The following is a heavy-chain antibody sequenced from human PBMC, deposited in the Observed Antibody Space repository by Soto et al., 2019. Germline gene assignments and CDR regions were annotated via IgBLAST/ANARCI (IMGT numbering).Heavy chain of an antibody. Sequence: QVQLVESGGGVVQPGSSLRLSCAASGFTFTTSAMHWVRHAPGKGLEWVASISFDAFNKYYADSVKGRFTISRDDSKNTVYLQMNSLTVEDTAVYYCAKDVRRVVRGIDYWGQGTPVTVSS. CDR1: GFTFTTSA. D-gene: IGHD3-10*01. J-gene: IGHJ4*02. V-gene: IGHV3-30-3*01. CDR2: ISFDAFNK. CDR3: AKDVRRVVRGIDY.